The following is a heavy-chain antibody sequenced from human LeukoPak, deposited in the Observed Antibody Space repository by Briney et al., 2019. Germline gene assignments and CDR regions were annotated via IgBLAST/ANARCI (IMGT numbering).Heavy chain of an antibody. CDR2: INHSGST. CDR1: GGSFSGYY. D-gene: IGHD3-3*01. CDR3: ARTYYDFWSGYGRWFDP. J-gene: IGHJ5*02. V-gene: IGHV4-34*01. Sequence: PSETLSLTCAVYGGSFSGYYWSWIRQPPGKGLEWIGEINHSGSTNYNPSLKSRVTISVDTSKNQFSLKPSSVTAADTAVYYCARTYYDFWSGYGRWFDPWGQGTLVTVSS.